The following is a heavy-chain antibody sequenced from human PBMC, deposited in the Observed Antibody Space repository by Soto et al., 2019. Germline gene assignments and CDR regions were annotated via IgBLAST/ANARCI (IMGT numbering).Heavy chain of an antibody. CDR2: ISSSGSTI. V-gene: IGHV3-48*03. D-gene: IGHD6-19*01. J-gene: IGHJ3*02. Sequence: EVQLVESGGGLVQPGGTLRLSCAASEFTFSSYEMNWVRQAPGKGLEWVSYISSSGSTIYYADSVKGRFTISRDNAKNSLYLQMNSLRAEDTAVYYCARDSSGWHDSHAFDIWGQGTMVTVSS. CDR1: EFTFSSYE. CDR3: ARDSSGWHDSHAFDI.